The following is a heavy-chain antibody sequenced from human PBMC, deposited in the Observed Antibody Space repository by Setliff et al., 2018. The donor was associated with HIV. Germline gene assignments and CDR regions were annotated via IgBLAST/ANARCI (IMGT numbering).Heavy chain of an antibody. CDR2: ISSTSDYI. CDR3: ARDFRIQLWLRSPFDY. Sequence: GGSLRLSCAASGFIFSDYHMTWIRQAPGKGLEWVPSISSTSDYIYYADSVKGRFIISRDNAKNSLYLQMNSLRAEDTAVYYCARDFRIQLWLRSPFDYWGQGTLVTVSS. J-gene: IGHJ4*02. D-gene: IGHD5-18*01. V-gene: IGHV3-21*01. CDR1: GFIFSDYH.